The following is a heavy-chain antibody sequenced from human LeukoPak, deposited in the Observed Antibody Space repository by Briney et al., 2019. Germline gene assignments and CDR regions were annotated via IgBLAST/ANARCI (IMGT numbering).Heavy chain of an antibody. CDR2: ISSSSSYI. J-gene: IGHJ4*02. CDR1: GFTFSSYS. D-gene: IGHD3-10*01. CDR3: AREIGGLLKVLDY. Sequence: PGGSLRLSCAASGFTFSSYSMNWVRQAPGKGLEWVSSISSSSSYIYYADSVKGRFTISRDNAKNSLYLQMNSQRAEDTAVYYCAREIGGLLKVLDYWGQGTLVTVSS. V-gene: IGHV3-21*01.